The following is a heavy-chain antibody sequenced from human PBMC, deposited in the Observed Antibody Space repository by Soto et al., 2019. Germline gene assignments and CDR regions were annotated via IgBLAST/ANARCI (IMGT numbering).Heavy chain of an antibody. V-gene: IGHV3-48*04. CDR2: IFVTSTTI. CDR3: ARDKDWAFDY. J-gene: IGHJ4*02. Sequence: GGSLRLSCVTSGFTFSSYSMVWVRQAPGKGLEWISYIFVTSTTIYYADSVKGRFTVSRDNTQNSLFLLMNSLRAEDTAIYYCARDKDWAFDYWGQGTLVTVSS. D-gene: IGHD3-9*01. CDR1: GFTFSSYS.